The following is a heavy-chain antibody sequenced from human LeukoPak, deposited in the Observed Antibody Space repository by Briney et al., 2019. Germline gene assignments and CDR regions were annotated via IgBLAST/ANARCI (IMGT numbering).Heavy chain of an antibody. Sequence: GRSLRVSCAASGFTFSSYAMHWVRQAPGKGLEWVAVISYDGSNKYYADSVKGRFTISRDNSKNTLYLQMNSLRAEDTAVYYCARDRRGSYYDSSGDLDYWGQGTLVTVSS. J-gene: IGHJ4*02. CDR2: ISYDGSNK. CDR3: ARDRRGSYYDSSGDLDY. CDR1: GFTFSSYA. D-gene: IGHD3-22*01. V-gene: IGHV3-30-3*01.